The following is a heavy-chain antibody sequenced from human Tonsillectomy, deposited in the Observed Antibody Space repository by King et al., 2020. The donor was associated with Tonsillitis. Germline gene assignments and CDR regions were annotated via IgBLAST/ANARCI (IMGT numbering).Heavy chain of an antibody. CDR1: GFTFNSHN. Sequence: HVQLVESGGGVVRPGNSLRISCAASGFTFNSHNMHWVRQSPGRGFEWVAVVSSDGLNKHYAESVRGRFTISRDNSQNTVYLRMSSLTPDDMAIYYCAKGFDVWSAYYGDYFDYWGQGTLVTVSS. V-gene: IGHV3-30*15. CDR3: AKGFDVWSAYYGDYFDY. D-gene: IGHD3-3*01. CDR2: VSSDGLNK. J-gene: IGHJ4*02.